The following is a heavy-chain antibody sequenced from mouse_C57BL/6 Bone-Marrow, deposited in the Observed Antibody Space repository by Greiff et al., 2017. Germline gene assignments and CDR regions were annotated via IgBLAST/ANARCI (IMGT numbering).Heavy chain of an antibody. CDR1: GYTFTSYW. CDR2: IDPSDSYT. D-gene: IGHD2-1*01. J-gene: IGHJ1*03. Sequence: QVQLQQPGAELVMPGASVKLSCKASGYTFTSYWMHWVKQRPGQGLEWIGEIDPSDSYTNYNQKFKGKSTLTVDKSSSTAYMQLSSLTSEDSAVYYCARNYWGWYSDVWGTGTTVTVSS. V-gene: IGHV1-69*01. CDR3: ARNYWGWYSDV.